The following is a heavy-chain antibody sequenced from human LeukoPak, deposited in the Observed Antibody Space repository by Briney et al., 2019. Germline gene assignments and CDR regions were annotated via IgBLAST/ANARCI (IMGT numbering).Heavy chain of an antibody. CDR3: AKSSAGSCFSSSAY. CDR2: ICAGGGNT. V-gene: IGHV3-23*01. J-gene: IGHJ4*02. CDR1: GFSFSSYA. Sequence: TGGSLRLSCAASGFSFSSYAMSWVRQAPGKGLEWVSGICAGGGNTYYADSVKGRFTISRDNSKNTLYLQMNSLRAEDTAVYYCAKSSAGSCFSSSAYWGQGTLVTVSS. D-gene: IGHD2-15*01.